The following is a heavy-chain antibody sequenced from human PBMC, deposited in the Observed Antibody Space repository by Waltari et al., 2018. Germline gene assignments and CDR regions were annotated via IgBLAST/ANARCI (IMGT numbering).Heavy chain of an antibody. CDR2: INLNGGGT. CDR1: GYTFTGYY. CDR3: ARDNPLGIAAASFDY. Sequence: QVQLVQSGAEVKKPGASVKVSCKASGYTFTGYYMHWVRQAPGQGLEWMVWINLNGGGTNYAHKFQGRVTMTRDTSISTAYMELSRLRSDDTAVYYCARDNPLGIAAASFDYWGQGTLVTVSS. J-gene: IGHJ4*02. D-gene: IGHD6-13*01. V-gene: IGHV1-2*07.